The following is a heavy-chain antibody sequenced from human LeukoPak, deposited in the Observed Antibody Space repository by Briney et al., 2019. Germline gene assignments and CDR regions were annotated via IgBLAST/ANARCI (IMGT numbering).Heavy chain of an antibody. V-gene: IGHV3-48*03. CDR2: FGSGGTPI. Sequence: GGSPRLSCALSGFPLTIYEMNWAPRAPGRGGEWVANFGSGGTPISPGASGRARFSISRDNAKNSLYLQMNSLRVEDTAMFYCVKGGSRYNSGYYYLSYYFDYWGQGIMVTVSS. D-gene: IGHD3-22*01. CDR1: GFPLTIYE. CDR3: VKGGSRYNSGYYYLSYYFDY. J-gene: IGHJ4*02.